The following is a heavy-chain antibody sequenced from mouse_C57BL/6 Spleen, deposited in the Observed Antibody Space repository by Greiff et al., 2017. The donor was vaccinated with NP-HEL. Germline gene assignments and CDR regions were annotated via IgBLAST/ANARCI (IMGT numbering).Heavy chain of an antibody. CDR3: VRSSWDGWYFDV. Sequence: EVQLVESGGGLVQPKGSLKLSCAASGFSFNTYAMNWVRQAPGKGLEWVARIRSKSNNYATYYADSVKDRFTISRDDSESMLYLQMNNLKTEDTAMYYCVRSSWDGWYFDVWGTGTTVTVSS. J-gene: IGHJ1*03. CDR2: IRSKSNNYAT. V-gene: IGHV10-1*01. D-gene: IGHD4-1*01. CDR1: GFSFNTYA.